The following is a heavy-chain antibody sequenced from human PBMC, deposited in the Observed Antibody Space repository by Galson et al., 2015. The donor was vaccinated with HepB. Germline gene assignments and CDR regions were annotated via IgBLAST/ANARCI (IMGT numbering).Heavy chain of an antibody. CDR3: ARPGVPAANPKAGGAFDI. D-gene: IGHD2-2*01. J-gene: IGHJ3*02. Sequence: SLRLSCAASGFTFSDYYMSWIRQVPGKGLEWVSYISSSSSYTNYADSVKGRFTISRDNAKNSLYLQMNSLRAEDTAVYYCARPGVPAANPKAGGAFDIWGQGTMVTVSS. V-gene: IGHV3-11*06. CDR2: ISSSSSYT. CDR1: GFTFSDYY.